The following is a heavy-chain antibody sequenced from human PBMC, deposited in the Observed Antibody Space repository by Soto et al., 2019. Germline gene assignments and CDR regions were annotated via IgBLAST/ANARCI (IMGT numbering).Heavy chain of an antibody. CDR1: GFTFKFYA. V-gene: IGHV3-23*01. D-gene: IGHD1-26*01. CDR2: ISGSGTSA. J-gene: IGHJ5*02. CDR3: AGGKWERPGVNT. Sequence: PGGSLRLSCAASGFTFKFYAISWVREAPGRGMEWVSAISGSGTSAYYADSVQGRFTISRDNSMNRLYLPMNSLRVEDTALYYGAGGKWERPGVNTWAQETQVTVPS.